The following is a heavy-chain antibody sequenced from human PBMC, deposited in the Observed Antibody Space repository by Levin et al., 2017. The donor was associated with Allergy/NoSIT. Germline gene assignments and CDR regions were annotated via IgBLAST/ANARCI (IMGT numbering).Heavy chain of an antibody. Sequence: QSGGSLRLSCTGSGFTFGDYAMSWVRQAPGKGLEWVGFIRNKAHGGTTEYAASVKGRLTISRDDSKSIAYLQMNSLKTEDKAVYFCARGGPPNYDYNWGSYRDGYFDYWGQGTLVTVSS. CDR3: ARGGPPNYDYNWGSYRDGYFDY. D-gene: IGHD3-16*02. V-gene: IGHV3-49*04. J-gene: IGHJ4*02. CDR1: GFTFGDYA. CDR2: IRNKAHGGTT.